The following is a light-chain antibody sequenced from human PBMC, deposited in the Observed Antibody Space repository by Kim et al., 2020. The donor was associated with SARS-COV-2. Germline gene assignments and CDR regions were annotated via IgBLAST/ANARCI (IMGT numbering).Light chain of an antibody. CDR1: QTIYRS. J-gene: IGKJ5*01. V-gene: IGKV1-39*01. CDR2: AAS. Sequence: DIQMTQSPSSLSASIGDRVTITCRASQTIYRSLNWYQQKPGKAPKLLIYAASSLQSGVPSRFSGSGSGTDFTLTINSLQPEDFATYNCQHSTRLPSTFVHRTRIEIK. CDR3: QHSTRLPST.